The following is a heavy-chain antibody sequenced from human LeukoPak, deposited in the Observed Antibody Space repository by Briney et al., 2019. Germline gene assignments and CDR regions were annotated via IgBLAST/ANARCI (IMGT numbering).Heavy chain of an antibody. D-gene: IGHD3-22*01. CDR3: ARGRDTCGYFREIPHWYFDL. J-gene: IGHJ2*01. CDR2: TYYRSKWYN. CDR1: GDSFSTNSAA. Sequence: SQTLSLTCAISGDSFSTNSAAWNWIRQSPSRGLEWLGKTYYRSKWYNDYAVSVKSRIIINPDTSRNQFSLQLNSVTPEDTAVYYCARGRDTCGYFREIPHWYFDLWGRGTLVTASS. V-gene: IGHV6-1*01.